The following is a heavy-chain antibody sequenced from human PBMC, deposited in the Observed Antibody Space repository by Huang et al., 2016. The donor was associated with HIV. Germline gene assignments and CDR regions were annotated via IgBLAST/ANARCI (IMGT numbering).Heavy chain of an antibody. J-gene: IGHJ3*02. D-gene: IGHD2-2*01. CDR1: GFNFKNYW. CDR2: RRGDGSEK. V-gene: IGHV3-7*01. CDR3: ATNLQIVVVPPDMGYDAFDM. Sequence: DEHLVESGGGLVQPGGSVTITCEVAGFNFKNYWMNWVRQAPGKGLGWVANRRGDGSEKNYVDSVKCRFTIFRDNDKKLLYLQRKSLRAEDTSVYYCATNLQIVVVPPDMGYDAFDMWGQGTMVTVSS.